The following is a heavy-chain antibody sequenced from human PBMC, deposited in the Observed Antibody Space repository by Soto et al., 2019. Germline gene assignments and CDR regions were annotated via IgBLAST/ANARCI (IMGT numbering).Heavy chain of an antibody. CDR3: AREYSSGRLLDV. V-gene: IGHV4-59*01. CDR2: IYYSGST. J-gene: IGHJ6*04. Sequence: SETLSLTCTVSGGSISSYYWSWIRQPPGKGLEWIGYIYYSGSTNYNPSLKSRVTISVDTSKNQFSLKLSSVTAADTAVYYCAREYSSGRLLDVWGKGTTVTVSS. CDR1: GGSISSYY. D-gene: IGHD2-21*01.